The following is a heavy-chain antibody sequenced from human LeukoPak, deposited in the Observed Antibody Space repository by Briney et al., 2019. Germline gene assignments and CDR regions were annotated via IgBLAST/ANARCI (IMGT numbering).Heavy chain of an antibody. D-gene: IGHD1-26*01. CDR1: GGTFSSYA. CDR3: ARDRGSYARGFFDY. J-gene: IGHJ4*02. Sequence: SVKVSCKASGGTFSSYAIGWVRQAPGQGLEWMGGIIPIFGTANYAQKFQGRVTITADESTSTAYMELSSLRSEDTAVYYCARDRGSYARGFFDYWGQGTLVTVSS. CDR2: IIPIFGTA. V-gene: IGHV1-69*01.